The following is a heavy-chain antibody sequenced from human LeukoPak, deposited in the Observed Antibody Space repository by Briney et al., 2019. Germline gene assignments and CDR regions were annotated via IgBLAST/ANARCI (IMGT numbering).Heavy chain of an antibody. V-gene: IGHV3-11*06. D-gene: IGHD6-19*01. CDR1: GFTFSDYY. Sequence: GGSLRLSCAASGFTFSDYYMSWIRQAPGKGLEWVSYISSSSSYTNYADSVKGRFTISRDNAKSSLYLQMNSLRAEDTAVYYCARGGYSSGWYVVYWGQGTLVTVSS. CDR3: ARGGYSSGWYVVY. J-gene: IGHJ4*02. CDR2: ISSSSSYT.